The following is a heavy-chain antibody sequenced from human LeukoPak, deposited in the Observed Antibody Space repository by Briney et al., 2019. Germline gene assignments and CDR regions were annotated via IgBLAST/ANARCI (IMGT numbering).Heavy chain of an antibody. CDR2: LYPGHSDT. CDR1: GDNLASYW. D-gene: IGHD4-11*01. CDR3: VRRVGNSKYDY. V-gene: IGHV5-51*01. J-gene: IGHJ4*02. Sequence: GESLTITCRVFGDNLASYWIGWVRQVSGKGLEWMGILYPGHSDTRYSPSFQGQVTISADKSISTAYLQWSSLKASDTAMYYCVRRVGNSKYDYWGQGTLVTVSS.